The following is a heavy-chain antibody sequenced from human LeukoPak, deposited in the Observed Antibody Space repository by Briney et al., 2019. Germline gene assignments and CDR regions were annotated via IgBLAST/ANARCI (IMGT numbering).Heavy chain of an antibody. CDR3: ARKVVQQLAYRDAFDI. D-gene: IGHD6-13*01. J-gene: IGHJ3*02. CDR2: IYPGDSDT. V-gene: IGHV5-51*01. Sequence: PGESLKISCKGSGYSFTSYWIGWVRQMPGKGLEWMGIIYPGDSDTRYSPSFQGQVTISADKSISTAYLQWSSLKASDTAVYYCARKVVQQLAYRDAFDIWGQGTMVTVSS. CDR1: GYSFTSYW.